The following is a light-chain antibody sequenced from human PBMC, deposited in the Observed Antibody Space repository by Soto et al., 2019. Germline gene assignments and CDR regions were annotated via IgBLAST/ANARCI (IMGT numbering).Light chain of an antibody. Sequence: EIVMTQSPATLSVSPGERATLSCRASQSISSNLAWYQQKPGQAPRLLIYGASTRATGIPARLSGSGSETEFTLTISSLQSEDFAVYYCQQYSIWPYTFGQGTKLEIK. J-gene: IGKJ2*01. CDR3: QQYSIWPYT. CDR1: QSISSN. CDR2: GAS. V-gene: IGKV3-15*01.